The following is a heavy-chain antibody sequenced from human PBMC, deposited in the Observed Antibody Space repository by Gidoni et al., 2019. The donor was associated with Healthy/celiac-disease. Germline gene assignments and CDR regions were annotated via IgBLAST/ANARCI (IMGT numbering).Heavy chain of an antibody. V-gene: IGHV3-53*02. J-gene: IGHJ1*01. Sequence: EVQLVETGGGLIQPGVSLRLSCAASGFTVSSNYISWVRQASGRGLEWVSVIYGGGRKYYADSVKGRFTISRDNSKNSLYLQMNSLRAEDTAVYYCARDLAHYYDSSGYPLDLQYFQHWGQGTLVTVSS. CDR1: GFTVSSNY. CDR3: ARDLAHYYDSSGYPLDLQYFQH. CDR2: IYGGGRK. D-gene: IGHD3-22*01.